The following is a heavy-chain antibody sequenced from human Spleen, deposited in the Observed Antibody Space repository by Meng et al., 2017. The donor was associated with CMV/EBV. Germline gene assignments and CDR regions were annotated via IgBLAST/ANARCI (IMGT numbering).Heavy chain of an antibody. J-gene: IGHJ6*02. CDR2: IRYDGSNK. V-gene: IGHV3-30*02. CDR1: GFTFSSYG. CDR3: ARDNYYDIYGMDV. Sequence: GESLKISCAASGFTFSSYGMHWVRQAPGKGLEWVAFIRYDGSNKYYADSVKGRFTISRDNSKNTLYLQMNSLRAEDTAVYYCARDNYYDIYGMDVWGQGTTVTVSS.